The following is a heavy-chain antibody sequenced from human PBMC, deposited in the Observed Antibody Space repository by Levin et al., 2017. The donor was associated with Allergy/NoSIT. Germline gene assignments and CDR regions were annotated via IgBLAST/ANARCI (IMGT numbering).Heavy chain of an antibody. J-gene: IGHJ4*02. CDR2: IYASGGT. Sequence: SETLSLTCTVSGGSISSSSYYWSWIRQPAGKGLEWIGRIYASGGTSYNPSLKSRVTISLDTSKNQISLRLSSVTAADTAVYYCAKIRTTENYWGQGTLVTVSS. D-gene: IGHD1-1*01. V-gene: IGHV4-61*02. CDR1: GGSISSSSYY. CDR3: AKIRTTENY.